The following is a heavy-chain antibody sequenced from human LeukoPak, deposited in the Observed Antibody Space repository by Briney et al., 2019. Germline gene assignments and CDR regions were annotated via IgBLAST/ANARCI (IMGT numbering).Heavy chain of an antibody. V-gene: IGHV3-30*02. CDR2: IRYDGSNK. J-gene: IGHJ4*02. D-gene: IGHD5-24*01. CDR3: AKDRWSGIGQDGYNENPFDY. Sequence: GGSLRLSCAASGFTFSSYGMHWVRQAPGKGLEWVAFIRYDGSNKYYADSVKGRFTISRDNSKNTLYLQMNSLRAEDTAVYYCAKDRWSGIGQDGYNENPFDYWGQGTLVTVSS. CDR1: GFTFSSYG.